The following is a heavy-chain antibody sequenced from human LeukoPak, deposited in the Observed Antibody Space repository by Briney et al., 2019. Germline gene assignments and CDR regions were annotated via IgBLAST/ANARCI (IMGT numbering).Heavy chain of an antibody. J-gene: IGHJ4*02. CDR2: IYYSGST. V-gene: IGHV4-59*01. CDR1: GGSFSGYY. Sequence: SETLSLTCAVYGGSFSGYYWSWIRQPPGKGLEWIGYIYYSGSTNYNPSLKSRVTISVDTSKNQFSLKLSSVTAADTAVYYCARGRLRGALDYWGQGTLVTVSA. D-gene: IGHD1-26*01. CDR3: ARGRLRGALDY.